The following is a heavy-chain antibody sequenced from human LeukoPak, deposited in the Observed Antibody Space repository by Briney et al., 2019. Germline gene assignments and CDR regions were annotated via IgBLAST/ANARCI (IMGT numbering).Heavy chain of an antibody. J-gene: IGHJ4*02. D-gene: IGHD3-10*01. CDR1: GFTFNNYG. CDR3: AKDAEGVTVYHFDY. Sequence: GGSLRLSCTASGFTFNNYGMSWVRQAPGKGLEWVSAISGSGGRTYYGDSVKGRFTISRDNTKNTMYLQMNSLRAEDTAVYYCAKDAEGVTVYHFDYWGQRTLVTVSS. V-gene: IGHV3-23*01. CDR2: ISGSGGRT.